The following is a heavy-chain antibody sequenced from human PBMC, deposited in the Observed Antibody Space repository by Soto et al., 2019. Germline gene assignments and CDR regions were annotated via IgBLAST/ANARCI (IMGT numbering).Heavy chain of an antibody. Sequence: QVQLVESGGGLVKPGGSLRLSCAASGFTFSDYYMSWIRQAPGKGLEWVSYISSSGSTIYYADSVKGRFTISRDNAKNSLSRQMNSLRAEDTAVYYCASLYGSGSYFGYYYGMDVWGQGTTVTVSS. V-gene: IGHV3-11*01. CDR3: ASLYGSGSYFGYYYGMDV. D-gene: IGHD3-10*01. CDR2: ISSSGSTI. CDR1: GFTFSDYY. J-gene: IGHJ6*02.